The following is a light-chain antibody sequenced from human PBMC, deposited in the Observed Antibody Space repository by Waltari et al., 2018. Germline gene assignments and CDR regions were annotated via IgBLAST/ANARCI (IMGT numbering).Light chain of an antibody. CDR2: DAS. V-gene: IGKV3-11*01. J-gene: IGKJ5*01. CDR1: QSVSSY. Sequence: PGERATLSCRASQSVSSYLAWYQQKPGQAPRLLIYDASNRATGIPARFSGSGSGTDFTLTISSLEPEDFAVYYCQQYNDWPPITFGQGTRLE. CDR3: QQYNDWPPIT.